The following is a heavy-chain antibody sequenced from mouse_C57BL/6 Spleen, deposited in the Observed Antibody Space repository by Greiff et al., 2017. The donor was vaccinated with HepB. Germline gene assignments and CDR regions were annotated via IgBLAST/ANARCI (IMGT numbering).Heavy chain of an antibody. CDR2: IYPGDGDT. V-gene: IGHV1-82*01. CDR1: GYAFSSSW. Sequence: VNVVESGPELVKPGASVKISCKASGYAFSSSWMNWVKQRPGKGLEWIGRIYPGDGDTNYNGKFKGKATLTADKSSSTAYMQLSSLTSEDSAVYFCARDAWFAYWGQGTLVTVSA. CDR3: ARDAWFAY. J-gene: IGHJ3*01.